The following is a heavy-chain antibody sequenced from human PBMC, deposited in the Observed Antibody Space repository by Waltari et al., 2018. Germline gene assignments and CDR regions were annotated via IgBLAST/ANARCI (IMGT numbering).Heavy chain of an antibody. CDR1: GFTFSSYA. Sequence: EVQLVESGGGLVQPGGSLRLSCAASGFTFSSYAMSWVRQAPGKGLEWVSAISGSGGSTYYADSVKGRFTISRDNSKNTLYLQMNSLRAEDTAVYYCAKGWYSSSWYGDAFDIWGQGTMVTVSS. J-gene: IGHJ3*02. D-gene: IGHD6-13*01. V-gene: IGHV3-23*04. CDR2: ISGSGGST. CDR3: AKGWYSSSWYGDAFDI.